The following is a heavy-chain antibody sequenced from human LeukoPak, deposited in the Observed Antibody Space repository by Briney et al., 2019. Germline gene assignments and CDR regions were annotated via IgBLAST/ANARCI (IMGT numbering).Heavy chain of an antibody. D-gene: IGHD1-1*01. Sequence: VASVKVSCKASGYTFTGYYMHWVGQAPGQGLEWMGWINPNSGGTNYAQKFQGRVTMTRDTSISTAYMELSRLRSDDTAVYYCARRTLHGIAFDIWGQGTMVTVSS. CDR3: ARRTLHGIAFDI. CDR2: INPNSGGT. J-gene: IGHJ3*02. V-gene: IGHV1-2*02. CDR1: GYTFTGYY.